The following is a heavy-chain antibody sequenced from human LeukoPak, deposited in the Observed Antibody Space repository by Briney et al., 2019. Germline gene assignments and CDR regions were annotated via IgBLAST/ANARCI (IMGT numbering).Heavy chain of an antibody. D-gene: IGHD2-15*01. J-gene: IGHJ4*02. Sequence: SQTLSLTCVLSGDSVSSNSAAWNWIRQSPSRGVEWLVRTYYRSKLYSDFAEYVKGRITINPDTSKNQFSLQLISATPEDTAVYYCARGQTGSGRIFDYWGQGTLVTVSS. CDR3: ARGQTGSGRIFDY. CDR1: GDSVSSNSAA. CDR2: TYYRSKLYS. V-gene: IGHV6-1*01.